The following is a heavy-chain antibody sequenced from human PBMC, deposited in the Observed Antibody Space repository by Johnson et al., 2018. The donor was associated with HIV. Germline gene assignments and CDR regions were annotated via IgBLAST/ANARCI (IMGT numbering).Heavy chain of an antibody. V-gene: IGHV3-7*03. CDR2: IKQDGSEK. D-gene: IGHD2-2*01. CDR1: GFTFSSYW. Sequence: VQLVESGGGLVQPGGSLRLSCAASGFTFSSYWMSWVRQAPGTGLEWEANIKQDGSEKYYVDSVKGRFTISRDNAKNSLYLQMNSLRAEDTAVYYCAREYCSSTSCRDAFDIWGQGTMVTVSS. J-gene: IGHJ3*02. CDR3: AREYCSSTSCRDAFDI.